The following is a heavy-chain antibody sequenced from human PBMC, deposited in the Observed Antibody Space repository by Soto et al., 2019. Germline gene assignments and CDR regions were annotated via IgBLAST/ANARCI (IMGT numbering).Heavy chain of an antibody. CDR3: ARPLEMATTYWAFEP. V-gene: IGHV1-69*02. CDR1: GGTFSSYT. D-gene: IGHD5-12*01. Sequence: SVKVSCKASGGTFSSYTISWVRQAPGQGLEWMGRIIPILGIANYAQKFQGRVTITADKSTSTAYMELSSLRSEDTAVYYCARPLEMATTYWAFEPWGRGTLGT. CDR2: IIPILGIA. J-gene: IGHJ2*01.